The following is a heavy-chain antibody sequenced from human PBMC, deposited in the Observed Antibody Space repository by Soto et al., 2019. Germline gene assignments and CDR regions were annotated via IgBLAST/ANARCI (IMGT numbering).Heavy chain of an antibody. CDR3: ATATFGIDY. CDR1: GGSISSGGYY. D-gene: IGHD3-3*01. Sequence: QVQLQESGPGLVKPSQTLSLTCTVSGGSISSGGYYWRWLRQHPGKGLEWSGYIYYSGSTYYNPYLRSRVTISVDTSKNQFRMQLSFITAAATAVYFFATATFGIDYWGQGTLVTVSS. CDR2: IYYSGST. J-gene: IGHJ4*02. V-gene: IGHV4-31*03.